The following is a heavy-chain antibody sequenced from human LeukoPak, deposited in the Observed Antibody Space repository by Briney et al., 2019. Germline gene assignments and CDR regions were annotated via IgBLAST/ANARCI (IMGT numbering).Heavy chain of an antibody. Sequence: GGSLRLSCAASGFTFGSYAMNWVRQAPGKGLEWVSFISISGGSTYYAESVKGRFTISRDNSKSTMHLQMNGLRAEDTALYYCAREAWFGNFITIDYWGQGILVTVSS. CDR1: GFTFGSYA. J-gene: IGHJ4*02. D-gene: IGHD3-10*01. V-gene: IGHV3-23*01. CDR3: AREAWFGNFITIDY. CDR2: ISISGGST.